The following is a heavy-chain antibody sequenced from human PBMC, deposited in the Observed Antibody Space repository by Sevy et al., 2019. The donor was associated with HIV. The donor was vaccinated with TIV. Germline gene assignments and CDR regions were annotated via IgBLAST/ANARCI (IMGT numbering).Heavy chain of an antibody. CDR3: ARDKTYRDSGSYYFDY. J-gene: IGHJ4*02. Sequence: ASLKVSCKASGGTFSSYAISWVRQAPGQGLEWMGGIIPIFGTANYAQKFQGRVTITADESTSTAYMELSSLRSEDTAVYYCARDKTYRDSGSYYFDYWGQGTLVTVSS. CDR2: IIPIFGTA. CDR1: GGTFSSYA. V-gene: IGHV1-69*13. D-gene: IGHD1-26*01.